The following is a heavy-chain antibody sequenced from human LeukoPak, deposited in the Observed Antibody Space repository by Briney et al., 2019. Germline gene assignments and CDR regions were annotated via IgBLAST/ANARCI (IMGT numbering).Heavy chain of an antibody. D-gene: IGHD1-26*01. J-gene: IGHJ4*02. Sequence: GGSLRLSCAASGFTFSSYAMSWVRQAPGKGLEWVSAISGSGGSTYYADSVKGRFAISRDNSKNTLYLQMNSLRAEDTAVYYCASGIVGATIDYWGQGTLVTVSS. CDR2: ISGSGGST. CDR1: GFTFSSYA. V-gene: IGHV3-23*01. CDR3: ASGIVGATIDY.